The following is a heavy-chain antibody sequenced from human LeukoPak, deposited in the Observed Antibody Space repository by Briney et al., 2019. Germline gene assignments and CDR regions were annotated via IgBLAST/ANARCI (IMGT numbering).Heavy chain of an antibody. D-gene: IGHD4-17*01. V-gene: IGHV3-30*03. CDR3: ARDASPYGDYVRYYFDY. CDR1: GFTFSNYG. Sequence: GGSLRLSCAASAASGFTFSNYGMHWVRQAPGKGLEWVAVISYDGSNKFYADSVKGRFTISRDNSKSTLYLQMKSLRAEDTAVYYCARDASPYGDYVRYYFDYWGQGTLVTVSS. CDR2: ISYDGSNK. J-gene: IGHJ4*02.